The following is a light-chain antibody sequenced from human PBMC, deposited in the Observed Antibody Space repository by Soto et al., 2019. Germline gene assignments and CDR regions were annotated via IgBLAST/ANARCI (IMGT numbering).Light chain of an antibody. CDR2: GAS. Sequence: EIVMTQSPATLSVSPGERATLSCRASQSVRSNLAWYQQKPGQAPSLLIYGASTRATGIPARFSGSGSGTEFTLTISSLQSEDFAVYYCQHYNNWPPITFGQGTRLEIK. CDR3: QHYNNWPPIT. CDR1: QSVRSN. V-gene: IGKV3-15*01. J-gene: IGKJ5*01.